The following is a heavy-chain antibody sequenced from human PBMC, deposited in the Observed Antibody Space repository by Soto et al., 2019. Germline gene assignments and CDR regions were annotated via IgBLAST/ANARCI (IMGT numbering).Heavy chain of an antibody. CDR1: GYTFTSYA. D-gene: IGHD3-10*01. J-gene: IGHJ3*02. CDR3: ARESSGSGLDAFDI. V-gene: IGHV1-3*01. Sequence: GASVKVSCKASGYTFTSYAMHWVRQAPGQRLEWMGGINAGNGKAKYAQKFQGRVTITTDTSTSTAYMELSSLRSEDTAVYYCARESSGSGLDAFDIWGQGTMVTVSS. CDR2: INAGNGKA.